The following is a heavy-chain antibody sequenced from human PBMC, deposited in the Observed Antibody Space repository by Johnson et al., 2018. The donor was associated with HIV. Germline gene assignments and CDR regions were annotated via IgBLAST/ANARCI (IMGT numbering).Heavy chain of an antibody. Sequence: QLVESGGGLIQPGGSLRLSCAASGFIVSTNYMSWVRQAPGKGLEWVSVIYNDDSTYYADSVKGRFTISRDISKNTLSLQMNSLRAEDTAVYYCARRDAALVTAAFDIWGQGTMVTVSS. CDR3: ARRDAALVTAAFDI. CDR2: IYNDDST. J-gene: IGHJ3*02. V-gene: IGHV3-53*01. CDR1: GFIVSTNY. D-gene: IGHD5-18*01.